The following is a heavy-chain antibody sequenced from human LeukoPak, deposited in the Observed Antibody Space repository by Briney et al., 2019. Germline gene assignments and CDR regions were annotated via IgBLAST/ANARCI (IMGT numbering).Heavy chain of an antibody. CDR3: ARDTTAWVY. V-gene: IGHV3-48*02. J-gene: IGHJ4*02. CDR1: GFTFSSCA. CDR2: ISSSGSTM. Sequence: GGSLRLSCTASGFTFSSCAIHWVRQAPGKGLEWVSYISSSGSTMKYADSVKGRFTISRHNANNSLYLQMNSLRDEDTAVYYCARDTTAWVYWGQGTLVTVSS. D-gene: IGHD4-17*01.